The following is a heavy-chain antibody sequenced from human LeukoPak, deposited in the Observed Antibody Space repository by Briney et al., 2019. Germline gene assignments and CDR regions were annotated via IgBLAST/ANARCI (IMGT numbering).Heavy chain of an antibody. CDR1: GYTFTSYY. CDR3: ARGAGTTVTSGYFQH. Sequence: ASVKVSCKASGYTFTSYYMHWVRQPPGQGLEWMGIINPSGGSTSYAQKFQGRVTMTRDTSTSTVYMELSSLRSEDTAVYYCARGAGTTVTSGYFQHWGQGTLVTVSS. D-gene: IGHD4-17*01. CDR2: INPSGGST. J-gene: IGHJ1*01. V-gene: IGHV1-46*01.